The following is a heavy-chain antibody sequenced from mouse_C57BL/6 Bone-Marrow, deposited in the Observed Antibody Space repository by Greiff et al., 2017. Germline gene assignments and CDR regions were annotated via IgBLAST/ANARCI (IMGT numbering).Heavy chain of an antibody. J-gene: IGHJ1*03. CDR1: GYTFTSYW. CDR2: IDPSDSET. D-gene: IGHD2-2*01. CDR3: ARGCRGAFYYGYGWYFDV. V-gene: IGHV1-52*01. Sequence: VQLQQPGAELVRPGSSVKLSCKASGYTFTSYWMHWVKQRPIQGLEWIGNIDPSDSETHYNQKFKDKATLTVDKSSSTAYMQLSSLTSEDSAVYDCARGCRGAFYYGYGWYFDVWGTGTTVTVSA.